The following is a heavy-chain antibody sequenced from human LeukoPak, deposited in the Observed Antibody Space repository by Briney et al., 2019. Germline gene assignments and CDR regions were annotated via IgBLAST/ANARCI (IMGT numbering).Heavy chain of an antibody. D-gene: IGHD1-26*01. V-gene: IGHV3-23*01. CDR3: ARSAVGTSCCTAVDY. J-gene: IGHJ4*02. CDR1: GFTFSTYA. Sequence: GGSLRLSCAASGFTFSTYAMTWVRQVPGKGLEWVSGISTSGDRTYYADSVKGRFTISRDNSKNTLYLQMNSLRAEDTAEYYCARSAVGTSCCTAVDYWGQGTLVTVSS. CDR2: ISTSGDRT.